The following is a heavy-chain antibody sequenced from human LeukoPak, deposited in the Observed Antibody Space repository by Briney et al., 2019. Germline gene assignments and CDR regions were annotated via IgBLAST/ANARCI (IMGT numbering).Heavy chain of an antibody. D-gene: IGHD3-9*01. J-gene: IGHJ3*02. Sequence: SVKVSCKASGGTFSSYAISWVRQAPGQGLERMGGIIPIFGTANYAQKFQGRVTITADESTSTAYMELSSLRSEDTAVYYCARAEGIRYPGAFDIWGQGTMVTVSS. CDR3: ARAEGIRYPGAFDI. CDR2: IIPIFGTA. V-gene: IGHV1-69*13. CDR1: GGTFSSYA.